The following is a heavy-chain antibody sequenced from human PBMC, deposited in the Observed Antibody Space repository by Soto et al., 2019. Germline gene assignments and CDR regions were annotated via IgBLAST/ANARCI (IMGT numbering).Heavy chain of an antibody. CDR2: INHSGST. CDR1: GGSFSCYY. CDR3: ARTRYDFWSGATTYFDY. V-gene: IGHV4-34*01. D-gene: IGHD3-3*01. J-gene: IGHJ4*02. Sequence: SETLSLTCAVYGGSFSCYYWSWIRQPPGKGLEWIGEINHSGSTNYNPPLKSRVTISVDTSKNQFSLKLSSVTAADTAVYYCARTRYDFWSGATTYFDYWGQGTLVTVSS.